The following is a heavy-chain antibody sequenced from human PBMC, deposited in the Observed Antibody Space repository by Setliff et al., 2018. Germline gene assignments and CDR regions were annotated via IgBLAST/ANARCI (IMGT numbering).Heavy chain of an antibody. Sequence: GESLRLSCAASGFSFSNYWMHWVRQAPGKGLVWVSRINSDGSSTNYADSVKGQFTVSRDNAKNTLYLQMNSLRAEDTAVYYCARDGHNVYYFDYWGRGTLVTVSS. CDR2: INSDGSST. V-gene: IGHV3-74*01. CDR1: GFSFSNYW. J-gene: IGHJ4*02. D-gene: IGHD1-1*01. CDR3: ARDGHNVYYFDY.